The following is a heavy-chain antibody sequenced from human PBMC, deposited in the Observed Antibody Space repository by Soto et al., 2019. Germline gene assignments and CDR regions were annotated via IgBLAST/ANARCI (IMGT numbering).Heavy chain of an antibody. J-gene: IGHJ4*02. V-gene: IGHV5-51*01. CDR2: IYPGDSDT. Sequence: PGESLKISCKASGYSFTNYWIAWVRQMPGKGLEWMGIIYPGDSDTRYSPSFQGQVTISADKSISTAYLQWSSLKASDTAMYYCVRDLFYSYYLLFDCWGQGTLVTVSS. D-gene: IGHD3-10*01. CDR3: VRDLFYSYYLLFDC. CDR1: GYSFTNYW.